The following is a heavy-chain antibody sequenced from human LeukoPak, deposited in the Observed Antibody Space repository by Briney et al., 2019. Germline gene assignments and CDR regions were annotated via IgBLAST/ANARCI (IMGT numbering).Heavy chain of an antibody. J-gene: IGHJ3*02. Sequence: GGSLRLSCAASGLTVSSNYMSWVRQAPGKGLEWVSAISGGGGNTYYADSVKGRFTISRDNSKNTLYLQMNSLRAEDTAVYYCGKNRYSGSLSPFDIWGQGTMVTVSS. CDR3: GKNRYSGSLSPFDI. V-gene: IGHV3-23*01. D-gene: IGHD1-26*01. CDR2: ISGGGGNT. CDR1: GLTVSSNY.